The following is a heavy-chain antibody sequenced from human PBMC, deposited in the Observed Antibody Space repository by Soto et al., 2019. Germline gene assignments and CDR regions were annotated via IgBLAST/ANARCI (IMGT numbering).Heavy chain of an antibody. CDR3: ARLARLGYCTNGVCGFDI. J-gene: IGHJ3*02. CDR2: IYYSGST. D-gene: IGHD2-8*01. V-gene: IGHV4-61*01. CDR1: GGNVSSGRYY. Sequence: SETLSLTCTVSGGNVSSGRYYWSWIRQPPGKGLEWIGYIYYSGSTNYNPSLKSRVTISVDTSKNQFSLKLSSVTAADTAVYYCARLARLGYCTNGVCGFDIWGQGTMVTVSS.